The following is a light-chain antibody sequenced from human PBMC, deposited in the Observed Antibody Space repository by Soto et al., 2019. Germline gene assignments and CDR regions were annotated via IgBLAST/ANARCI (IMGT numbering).Light chain of an antibody. J-gene: IGKJ4*01. V-gene: IGKV1-39*01. CDR1: QFISTY. CDR3: QQSHSAPLT. CDR2: AAS. Sequence: DIQMTQSPSSQSASVGDSVTITCQASQFISTYLNWYQQKLGKAPKLLIYAASSLQRGVPSRFSGSGSGTDFTLTISSLQPEDFATYYCQQSHSAPLTFGGGTKVEIE.